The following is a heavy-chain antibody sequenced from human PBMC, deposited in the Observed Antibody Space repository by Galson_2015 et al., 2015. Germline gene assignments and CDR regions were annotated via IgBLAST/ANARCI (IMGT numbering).Heavy chain of an antibody. CDR1: GYSFNHYW. J-gene: IGHJ4*02. CDR2: IDPNESYT. D-gene: IGHD2-15*01. V-gene: IGHV5-10-1*01. Sequence: QSGAEVTKPGESLRISCTGSGYSFNHYWIGWVRQMPGKGLEWMGRIDPNESYTDYSPSFQGHVTMSSDKSITTAYLQWSSLKHSDTAMYYCARPPYCSGGSCCHYFDYWGQGTLVTVSS. CDR3: ARPPYCSGGSCCHYFDY.